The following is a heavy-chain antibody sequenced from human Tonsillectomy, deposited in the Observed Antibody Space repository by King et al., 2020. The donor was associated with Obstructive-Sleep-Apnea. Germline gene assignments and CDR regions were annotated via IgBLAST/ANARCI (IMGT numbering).Heavy chain of an antibody. V-gene: IGHV1-69*01. CDR2: LIPILVTA. J-gene: IGHJ6*02. Sequence: QLVQSGAEVKKPGSSVKVSCKAPGGTFSSYAISWVRQAPGQGLEWMGGLIPILVTANYAQKFQGRVTITADASTSTAYMELRSLRSEGTAVYYCARGRIYYDGSGSYLPAHYYYGMDVWGQGTTVTVPS. CDR1: GGTFSSYA. D-gene: IGHD3-10*01. CDR3: ARGRIYYDGSGSYLPAHYYYGMDV.